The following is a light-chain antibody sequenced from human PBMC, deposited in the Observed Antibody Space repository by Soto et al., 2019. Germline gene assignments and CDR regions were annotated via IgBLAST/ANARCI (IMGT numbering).Light chain of an antibody. CDR1: ESVSSNY. CDR2: APS. V-gene: IGKV3-20*01. CDR3: HQDGSDPWT. Sequence: EIVLTQSPGTLSSSPGVRATLSCRASESVSSNYLACYQQRPGQAPRLLIYAPSNRARGIPDRFGGSGSGTYFTLTVSRLEPEHFAVYYCHQDGSDPWTFGRGTKV. J-gene: IGKJ1*01.